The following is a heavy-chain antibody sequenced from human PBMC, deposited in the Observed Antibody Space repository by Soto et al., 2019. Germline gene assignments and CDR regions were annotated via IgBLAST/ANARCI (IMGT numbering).Heavy chain of an antibody. J-gene: IGHJ5*02. Sequence: SATLSLTCTVSGGSISGYYGSWFRQNAGKGLEWIGRVYTSGNNNYNPSLKSRVAMSVDTSKSQFSLNLSSVTAADTAVYYCARDLKAAAGINWFDPWGQGTLVTVSS. D-gene: IGHD6-13*01. CDR2: VYTSGNN. CDR1: GGSISGYY. V-gene: IGHV4-4*07. CDR3: ARDLKAAAGINWFDP.